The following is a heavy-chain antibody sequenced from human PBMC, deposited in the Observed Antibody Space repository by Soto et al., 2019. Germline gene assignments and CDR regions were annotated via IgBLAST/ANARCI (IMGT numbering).Heavy chain of an antibody. D-gene: IGHD3-16*02. J-gene: IGHJ4*02. CDR2: ISSSGSTI. CDR3: ARGPYDYVWGSDPAHFDY. CDR1: GFTFSDYY. Sequence: QVQLVESGGGLVKPGGSLRLSCAASGFTFSDYYMSWIRQAPGKGLEWVSYISSSGSTIYYADSVKGRFTISRDNAKNPLYLQMTSLKAEGTAVYYCARGPYDYVWGSDPAHFDYWGQGTLVTVSS. V-gene: IGHV3-11*01.